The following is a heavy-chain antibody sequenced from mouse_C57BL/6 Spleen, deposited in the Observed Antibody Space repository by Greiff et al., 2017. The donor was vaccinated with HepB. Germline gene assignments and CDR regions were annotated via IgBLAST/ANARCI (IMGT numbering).Heavy chain of an antibody. Sequence: QVHVKQSGAELVRPGTSVKMSCKASGYTFTNYWIGWAKQRPGHGLEWIGDIYPGGGYTNYNEKFKGKATLTADKSSSTAYMQFSSLTSEDSAIYYCARFGGYSNYEGYYAMDYWGQGTSVTVSS. J-gene: IGHJ4*01. V-gene: IGHV1-63*01. CDR1: GYTFTNYW. CDR3: ARFGGYSNYEGYYAMDY. CDR2: IYPGGGYT. D-gene: IGHD2-5*01.